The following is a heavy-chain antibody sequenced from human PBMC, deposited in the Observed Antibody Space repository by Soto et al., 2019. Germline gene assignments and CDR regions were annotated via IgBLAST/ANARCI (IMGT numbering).Heavy chain of an antibody. J-gene: IGHJ4*02. CDR3: GKDGKGGGLDF. V-gene: IGHV3-9*02. CDR1: GSTSNEYA. CDR2: IFLESDRT. D-gene: IGHD1-26*01. Sequence: EVQLVESGGGLVQPGRSLRLSCAVSGSTSNEYAMHWLRQAPGKGLEWVSGIFLESDRTGYADSVKGRFTTSRDKAKKSLYLQMNSLRPEDTALYYCGKDGKGGGLDFWGQGTLVTVSS.